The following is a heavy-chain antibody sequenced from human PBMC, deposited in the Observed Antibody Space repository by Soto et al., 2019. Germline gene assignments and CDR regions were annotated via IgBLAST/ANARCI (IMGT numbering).Heavy chain of an antibody. CDR3: ARLYCSGGSCYPMGYYYYYMDV. D-gene: IGHD2-15*01. Sequence: SGTLSLSCAVYGGSVIGYYWILIRQPPGKVLEWIGEINHSGSTNYNPSLKSRVTISVDTSKNQFSLKLSSVTAADTAVYYCARLYCSGGSCYPMGYYYYYMDVWGKGTTVTVSS. CDR2: INHSGST. J-gene: IGHJ6*03. V-gene: IGHV4-34*01. CDR1: GGSVIGYY.